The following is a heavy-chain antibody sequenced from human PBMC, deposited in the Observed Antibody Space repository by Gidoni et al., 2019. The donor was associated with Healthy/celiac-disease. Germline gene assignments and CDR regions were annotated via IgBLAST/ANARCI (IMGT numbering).Heavy chain of an antibody. D-gene: IGHD1-26*01. V-gene: IGHV3-43*02. CDR1: GFTFDDYA. CDR2: ISGDGGST. Sequence: EVQLVESGGGVVQPGGSLRLSCAASGFTFDDYAMHWVRQAPGKGLEWVSLISGDGGSTYYADSVKGRFTISRDNSKNSLYLQMNSLRTEDTALYYCAKVGWDSFPDSGLIDYWGQGTLVTVSS. CDR3: AKVGWDSFPDSGLIDY. J-gene: IGHJ4*02.